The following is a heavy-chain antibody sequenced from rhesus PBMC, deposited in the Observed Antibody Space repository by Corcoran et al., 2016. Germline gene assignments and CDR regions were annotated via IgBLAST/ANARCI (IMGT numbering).Heavy chain of an antibody. CDR3: VRSSYISSWFRDV. Sequence: VQFQKRGQGLGRPSEPLSLPCVVSGGPFSHTWWGGHGQPPGRGRGWIGEIKGNGGTINYNPSLKGRCTISKDAPKNQFALNWSSVTAADTAVYSCVRSSYISSWFRDVWGRGILVTVSS. CDR2: IKGNGGTI. D-gene: IGHD6-19*01. J-gene: IGHJ5-2*02. CDR1: GGPFSHTW. V-gene: IGHV4-80*01.